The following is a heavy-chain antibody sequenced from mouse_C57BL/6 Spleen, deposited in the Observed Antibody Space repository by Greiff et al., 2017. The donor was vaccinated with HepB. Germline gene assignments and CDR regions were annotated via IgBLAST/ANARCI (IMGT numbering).Heavy chain of an antibody. V-gene: IGHV1-55*01. CDR3: ARGGYYGYEVMDY. Sequence: QVQLQQPGAELVKPGASVKMSCKASGYTFTSYWITWVKQRPGQGLEWIGDIYPGSGSTNYNEKFKSKATLTVDTSSSTAYMQLRSLTSEDSAVYYCARGGYYGYEVMDYWGQGTSVTVSS. CDR1: GYTFTSYW. CDR2: IYPGSGST. J-gene: IGHJ4*01. D-gene: IGHD2-2*01.